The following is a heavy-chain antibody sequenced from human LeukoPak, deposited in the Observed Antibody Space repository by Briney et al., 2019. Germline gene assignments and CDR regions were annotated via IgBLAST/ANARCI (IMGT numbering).Heavy chain of an antibody. Sequence: GSLRLSCAASGFTVSSYAMSWVRQAPGKGLEWVSAISGSGGSTYYADSVKGRFTISRDNSKNTLYLQMNSLRAEDTAVYYCAKDRATYGEITVWGQGTLVTVSS. D-gene: IGHD4-17*01. V-gene: IGHV3-23*01. CDR2: ISGSGGST. CDR1: GFTVSSYA. J-gene: IGHJ4*02. CDR3: AKDRATYGEITV.